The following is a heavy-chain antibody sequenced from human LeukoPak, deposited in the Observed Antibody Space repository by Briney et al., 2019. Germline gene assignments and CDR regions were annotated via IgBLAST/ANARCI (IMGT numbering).Heavy chain of an antibody. CDR1: GSTFTSYW. CDR2: IKQDGSEK. CDR3: AKDLLGQWPTVFDY. V-gene: IGHV3-7*01. D-gene: IGHD6-19*01. J-gene: IGHJ4*02. Sequence: PGGSLSLSCPASGSTFTSYWLTWVRQAPGKGLEGGPNIKQDGSEKYYVDSVKGRFTISRDNAKNSLYLQMNSLRAEDTAVYYCAKDLLGQWPTVFDYWGQGTLVTVSS.